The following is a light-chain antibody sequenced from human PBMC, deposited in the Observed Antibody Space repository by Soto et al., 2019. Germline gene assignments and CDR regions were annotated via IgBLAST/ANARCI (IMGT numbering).Light chain of an antibody. J-gene: IGLJ1*01. Sequence: QSALTQPASVSGSPGQSITISCTGTSSDVGGYNYVSWYQQHPGKAPKLMIYEVSNRPSGVSNRFSGSKSGNTASLTISGLQAEDEADYYCSSYAVRNNFYVFGTGTKVTVL. CDR2: EVS. V-gene: IGLV2-14*01. CDR1: SSDVGGYNY. CDR3: SSYAVRNNFYV.